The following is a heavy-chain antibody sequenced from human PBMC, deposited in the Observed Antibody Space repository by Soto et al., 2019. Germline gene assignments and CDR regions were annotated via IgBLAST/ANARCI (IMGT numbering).Heavy chain of an antibody. CDR3: ARSVLGYCISTSCYGGIDY. Sequence: SQTLSLTCAISGDSVSSNSAAWNWIRQSPSRGLEWLGRTYYRSKWYNDYAVSVKSRITINPDTSKNQFSLQLNSVTPEDTAVYCCARSVLGYCISTSCYGGIDYWCQGTLVTVSS. V-gene: IGHV6-1*01. D-gene: IGHD2-2*01. CDR2: TYYRSKWYN. J-gene: IGHJ4*02. CDR1: GDSVSSNSAA.